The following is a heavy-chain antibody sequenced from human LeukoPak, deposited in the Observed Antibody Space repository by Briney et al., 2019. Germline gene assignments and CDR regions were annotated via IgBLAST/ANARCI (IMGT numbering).Heavy chain of an antibody. Sequence: ASVKVSCKASGYTFTSYYMHWVRQAPGQGLEWMGIINPSGGSTSYAQKFQGRVTMTRDTSASTVYMELSSLRSEDTAVYYCARDPPWGADRTYYMDVWGKGTTVTVSS. CDR1: GYTFTSYY. V-gene: IGHV1-46*01. J-gene: IGHJ6*03. CDR3: ARDPPWGADRTYYMDV. CDR2: INPSGGST. D-gene: IGHD7-27*01.